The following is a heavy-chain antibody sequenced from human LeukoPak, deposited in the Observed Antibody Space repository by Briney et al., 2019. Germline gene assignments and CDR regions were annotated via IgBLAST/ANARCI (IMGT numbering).Heavy chain of an antibody. CDR3: ARSRYCSGGSCYSHYYGMDV. Sequence: SVKVSCKAPGGTFSSYAISWVRQAPGQGLEWMGGIIPIFGTANCAQKFQGRVTITADESTSTAYMELSSLRSEDTAVYYCARSRYCSGGSCYSHYYGMDVWGQGTTVTVSS. D-gene: IGHD2-15*01. V-gene: IGHV1-69*01. CDR2: IIPIFGTA. CDR1: GGTFSSYA. J-gene: IGHJ6*02.